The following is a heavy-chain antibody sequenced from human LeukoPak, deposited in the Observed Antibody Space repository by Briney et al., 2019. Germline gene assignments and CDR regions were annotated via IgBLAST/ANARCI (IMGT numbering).Heavy chain of an antibody. CDR1: GYTFTSYG. D-gene: IGHD2-2*02. CDR2: ISAYNGNT. Sequence: ASVKVSCKASGYTFTSYGISWVRQAPGRGLEWMGWISAYNGNTNYAQKLQGRVTMTTDTSTSTAYMELRSLRSDDTAVYYCARVHDCSSTSCYSVDPWGQGTLVTVSS. V-gene: IGHV1-18*01. J-gene: IGHJ5*02. CDR3: ARVHDCSSTSCYSVDP.